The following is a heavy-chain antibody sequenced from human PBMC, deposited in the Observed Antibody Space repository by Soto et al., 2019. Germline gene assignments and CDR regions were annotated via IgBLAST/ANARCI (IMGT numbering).Heavy chain of an antibody. D-gene: IGHD3-10*01. CDR3: ARARGHIGLGWFDP. Sequence: QVQLVQSGAEVKKPGSSVKVSCKASGGTISNYAISWVRQAPGHGLEWMGKIIPIVGISNYAQKFQGTDTSTLEGSTSTPYGELNRLRSEGRVVNFCARARGHIGLGWFDPWGQGTLVTVSS. CDR1: GGTISNYA. J-gene: IGHJ5*02. CDR2: IIPIVGIS. V-gene: IGHV1-69*09.